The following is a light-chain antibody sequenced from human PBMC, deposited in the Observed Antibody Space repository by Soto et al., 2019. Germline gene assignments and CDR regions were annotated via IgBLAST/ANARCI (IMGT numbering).Light chain of an antibody. CDR3: QQYVRSPPSWT. Sequence: PGERATLSCRASQSVSSSYLAWYQQKPGQAPRLLIYDASSRATGIPDRFSGSGSGTDFTLTINRLEPEDFAVYYCQQYVRSPPSWTFGQGTKVEIK. J-gene: IGKJ1*01. V-gene: IGKV3-20*01. CDR2: DAS. CDR1: QSVSSSY.